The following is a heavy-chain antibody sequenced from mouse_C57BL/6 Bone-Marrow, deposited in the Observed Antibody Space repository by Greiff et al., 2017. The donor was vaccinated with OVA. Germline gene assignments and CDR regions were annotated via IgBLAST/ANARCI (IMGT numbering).Heavy chain of an antibody. V-gene: IGHV2-2*01. CDR3: ARGRVTSFDY. Sequence: VKLMESGPGLVQPSQSLSITCTVSGFSLTSYGVHWVRQSPGKGLEWLGVIWSGGSTDYNAAFISRLSISKDNSKSQVFFKMNSLQADDTAIYYCARGRVTSFDYWGQGTTLTVSS. J-gene: IGHJ2*01. CDR1: GFSLTSYG. D-gene: IGHD2-2*01. CDR2: IWSGGST.